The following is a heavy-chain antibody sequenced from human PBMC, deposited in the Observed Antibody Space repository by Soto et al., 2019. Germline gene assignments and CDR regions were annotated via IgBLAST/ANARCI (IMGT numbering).Heavy chain of an antibody. CDR3: ARLSTWNGGPYGMDV. Sequence: GESLRISCKGSGYSFTSYWIGWVRQMPGKGLEWMGIIYPGDSDTRYSPSFQGQVTISADKSISTAYLQWSSLKASDTAMYYCARLSTWNGGPYGMDVWGQGTTVTVSS. CDR1: GYSFTSYW. J-gene: IGHJ6*02. V-gene: IGHV5-51*01. D-gene: IGHD1-1*01. CDR2: IYPGDSDT.